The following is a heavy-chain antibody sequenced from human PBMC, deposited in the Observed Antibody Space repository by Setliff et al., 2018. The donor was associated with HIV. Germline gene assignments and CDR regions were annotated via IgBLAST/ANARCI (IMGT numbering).Heavy chain of an antibody. CDR3: ARMYSGYDWSPAGARTRYFDY. D-gene: IGHD5-12*01. CDR1: GGSFSGYY. CDR2: TYHSGST. Sequence: PSETLSLTCAVYGGSFSGYYWGWIRQPPGKGLEWIGSTYHSGSTYYNPSLKSRVTISVDTSKNQFSLKLSSVTAADTAVYYCARMYSGYDWSPAGARTRYFDYWGQGTLVTVSS. J-gene: IGHJ4*02. V-gene: IGHV4-38-2*01.